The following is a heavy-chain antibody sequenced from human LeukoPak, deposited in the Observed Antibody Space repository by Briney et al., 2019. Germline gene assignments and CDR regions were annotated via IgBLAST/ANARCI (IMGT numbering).Heavy chain of an antibody. CDR2: ISSNGGST. D-gene: IGHD3-9*01. J-gene: IGHJ4*02. V-gene: IGHV3-64*04. CDR3: AKGVSGHYDILTGNDY. Sequence: PGGSLRLSCSASGFTFSSYAMHWVRQAPGKGLEYVSAISSNGGSTYYADSVKGRFTISRDNSKNSLFLQMNSLRAEDTAIYYCAKGVSGHYDILTGNDYWGQGTLVTVSS. CDR1: GFTFSSYA.